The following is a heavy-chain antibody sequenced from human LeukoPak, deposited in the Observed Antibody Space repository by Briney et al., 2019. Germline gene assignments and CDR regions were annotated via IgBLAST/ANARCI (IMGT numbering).Heavy chain of an antibody. D-gene: IGHD4-17*01. CDR1: GYSFASYA. J-gene: IGHJ1*01. V-gene: IGHV1-3*01. CDR2: INAGTGDT. Sequence: ASVKVSCTASGYSFASYAMHWVRQAPGQRLEWMGWINAGTGDTKYSQKFQGRVIITRDTSASTAYMELSSLRSEDTAVYYCARITTMTLPDYWGQGTLVTVSS. CDR3: ARITTMTLPDY.